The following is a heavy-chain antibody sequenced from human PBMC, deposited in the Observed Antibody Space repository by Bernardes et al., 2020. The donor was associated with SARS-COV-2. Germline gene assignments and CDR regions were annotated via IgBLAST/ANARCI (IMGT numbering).Heavy chain of an antibody. CDR2: IFSSDSS. Sequence: GGSLRLSCAASGLTVSSNYMTWVRQAPGKGLEWVSVIFSSDSSYYADSVKGRFTISRDNSKNILYLQMNYLRAEDTAVYYCAAAYSYAYYYDYWGQGTLVTVSS. CDR1: GLTVSSNY. D-gene: IGHD5-18*01. CDR3: AAAYSYAYYYDY. J-gene: IGHJ4*02. V-gene: IGHV3-53*01.